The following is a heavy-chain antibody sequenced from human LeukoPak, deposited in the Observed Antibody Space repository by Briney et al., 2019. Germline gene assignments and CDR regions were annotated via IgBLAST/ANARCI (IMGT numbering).Heavy chain of an antibody. J-gene: IGHJ4*02. CDR3: ARGGRGSMIKDY. CDR2: IYNSGST. Sequence: SETLSLTCTVSDDSITIYYWTWIRQPPGKGLEWIGYIYNSGSTYYNPSLKSRVTMSVDTSKNQLSLKLTSVTAADTAIYYCARGGRGSMIKDYWGQGTLVTVSS. V-gene: IGHV4-59*01. D-gene: IGHD3-22*01. CDR1: DDSITIYY.